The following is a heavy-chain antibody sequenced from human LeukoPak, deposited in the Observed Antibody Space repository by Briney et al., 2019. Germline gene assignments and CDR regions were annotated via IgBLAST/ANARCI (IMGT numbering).Heavy chain of an antibody. V-gene: IGHV4-39*01. CDR3: ARHPTDVPIFDP. CDR1: GGSISSSSYY. D-gene: IGHD4-17*01. CDR2: IYYRGST. Sequence: PSQTLSLTCTVSGGSISSSSYYWGWIRQPPGKGLEWIGSIYYRGSTHNNPSLKSRVTISADTSKNQFSLKLRSVSVADTAVYYCARHPTDVPIFDPWGQGTLVIVSS. J-gene: IGHJ5*02.